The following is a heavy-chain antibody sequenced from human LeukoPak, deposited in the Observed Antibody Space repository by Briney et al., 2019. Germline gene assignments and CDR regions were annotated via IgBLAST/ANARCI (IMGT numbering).Heavy chain of an antibody. CDR2: IIPIFGTA. J-gene: IGHJ4*02. Sequence: SVKVSCKASGGTFSSYAISWVRQAPAQGLEWMGGIIPIFGTANYAQKFQGRVTITADESTSTAYMELSSLRSEDTAVYYCARDCIAVAGTPYFDYWGQGTLVTVSS. D-gene: IGHD6-19*01. V-gene: IGHV1-69*13. CDR1: GGTFSSYA. CDR3: ARDCIAVAGTPYFDY.